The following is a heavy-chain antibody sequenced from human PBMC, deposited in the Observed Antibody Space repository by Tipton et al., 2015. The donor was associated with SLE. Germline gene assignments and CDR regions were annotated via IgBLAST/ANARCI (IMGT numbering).Heavy chain of an antibody. J-gene: IGHJ3*02. CDR2: ISGSGGST. Sequence: SLRLSCAASGFTFSSYAMSWVRQDPGTGLEWVSAISGSGGSTYYADSVKGRFTISRDNSKNTLYLQMNSLRAEDTAVYYCRNAASPDAFDIWGQGTMVTVSS. D-gene: IGHD6-25*01. CDR1: GFTFSSYA. V-gene: IGHV3-23*01. CDR3: RNAASPDAFDI.